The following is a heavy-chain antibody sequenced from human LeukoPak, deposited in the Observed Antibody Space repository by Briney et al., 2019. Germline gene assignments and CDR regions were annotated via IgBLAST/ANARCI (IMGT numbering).Heavy chain of an antibody. J-gene: IGHJ4*02. CDR2: ISHSGST. Sequence: SETLSLTCAVYGGSFSGYYWSWIRQPPGKGLEWIGQISHSGSTNYSPSLKSRVTISVDKSKNQFSLKLSSVTAADTAVYYCARTPGIGSGLGYWGQGTLVTVSS. CDR1: GGSFSGYY. V-gene: IGHV4-34*01. CDR3: ARTPGIGSGLGY. D-gene: IGHD3-22*01.